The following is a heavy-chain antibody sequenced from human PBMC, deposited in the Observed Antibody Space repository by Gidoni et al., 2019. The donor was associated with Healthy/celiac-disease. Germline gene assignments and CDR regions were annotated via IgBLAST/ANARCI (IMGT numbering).Heavy chain of an antibody. Sequence: QVQLQESGPGLVTPSPTLSLTRTVSGGSISSGGYYWSWIRQHPGKGLEWIGYIYYSVSTYYNPSLKSRVTISVDTSKNQFSLKLSSLTAADTAVYYCARFETEINYYDSSGYYSHFDYWGQGTLVTVSS. CDR3: ARFETEINYYDSSGYYSHFDY. J-gene: IGHJ4*02. V-gene: IGHV4-31*03. D-gene: IGHD3-22*01. CDR1: GGSISSGGYY. CDR2: IYYSVST.